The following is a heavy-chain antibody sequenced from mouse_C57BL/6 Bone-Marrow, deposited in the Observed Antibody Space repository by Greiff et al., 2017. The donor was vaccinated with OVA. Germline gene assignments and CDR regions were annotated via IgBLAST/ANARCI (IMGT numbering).Heavy chain of an antibody. D-gene: IGHD4-1*01. CDR2: IYPGNSDT. CDR1: GYTFTSYW. CDR3: TVVELRWVFDG. J-gene: IGHJ1*03. Sequence: VQLQQSVTVLSMPGASVKMSCKTSGYTFTSYWMHWVKQRPGQGLEWIGAIYPGNSDTSYNQKFKGKAKLTAVTSASTAYMELSSLTNEDSAVYYCTVVELRWVFDGWGTGTTVTVSS. V-gene: IGHV1-5*01.